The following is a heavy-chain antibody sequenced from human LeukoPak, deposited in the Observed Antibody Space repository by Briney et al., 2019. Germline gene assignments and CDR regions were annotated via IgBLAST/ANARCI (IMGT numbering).Heavy chain of an antibody. CDR3: ARVAAAGSGWFDP. J-gene: IGHJ5*02. CDR2: INSDGSST. V-gene: IGHV3-74*01. CDR1: GFTFSSYW. Sequence: GGSLRLSCAASGFTFSSYWLHWVRQAPGKGLVWVSRINSDGSSTSYADSMKGRFTISRDNAKNTLYMQMNSLRAEDTAVYYCARVAAAGSGWFDPWGQGTLVTVSS. D-gene: IGHD6-13*01.